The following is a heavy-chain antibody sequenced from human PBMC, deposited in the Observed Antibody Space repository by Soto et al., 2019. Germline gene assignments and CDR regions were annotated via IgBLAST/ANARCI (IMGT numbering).Heavy chain of an antibody. V-gene: IGHV1-69*02. Sequence: QVQLVQSGAEVKKPGSSVKVSCKASGGTFSSYTISWVRQAPGQGLEWMGRIIPILGIANYAQKFQGRVTITTDKSTRTADMGLSSLSSEDTAVYYCARTGAYQLLNYYDMDVWGQGTTVTVSS. J-gene: IGHJ6*02. CDR2: IIPILGIA. CDR3: ARTGAYQLLNYYDMDV. D-gene: IGHD2-2*01. CDR1: GGTFSSYT.